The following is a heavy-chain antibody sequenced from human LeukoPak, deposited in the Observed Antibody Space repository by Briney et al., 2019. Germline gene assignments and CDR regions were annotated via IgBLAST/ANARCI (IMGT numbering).Heavy chain of an antibody. Sequence: GGSLRLSCAASGFTFSSYGMHWVRQAPGKGLEWVAVISYDGSNKYYADSVKGRFTISRDNSKNTLYLQMNSLRAEDTAVYYCAKGFGLTMIVVGNAFDIWGQRTMVTVSS. CDR1: GFTFSSYG. CDR3: AKGFGLTMIVVGNAFDI. CDR2: ISYDGSNK. D-gene: IGHD3-22*01. V-gene: IGHV3-30*18. J-gene: IGHJ3*02.